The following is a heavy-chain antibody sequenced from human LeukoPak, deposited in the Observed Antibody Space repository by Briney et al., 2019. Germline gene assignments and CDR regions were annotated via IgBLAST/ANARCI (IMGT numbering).Heavy chain of an antibody. CDR2: IDHSGST. Sequence: SETLSLTCTVSGYSISSGYYWGWIRQPPGKGLEWIGSIDHSGSTNDNPSLKSRVTVSVDTPKNQFSLKLSSVTAADTAVYYCARVPHCTSTSCYVGGYHMDVWGKGTTVTVSS. J-gene: IGHJ6*03. CDR1: GYSISSGYY. CDR3: ARVPHCTSTSCYVGGYHMDV. V-gene: IGHV4-38-2*02. D-gene: IGHD2-2*01.